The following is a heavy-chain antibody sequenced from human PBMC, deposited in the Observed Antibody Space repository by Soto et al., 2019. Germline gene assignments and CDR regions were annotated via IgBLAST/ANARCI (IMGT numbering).Heavy chain of an antibody. CDR2: IYHSGST. CDR3: ARSPIAAAGPNWFDP. J-gene: IGHJ5*02. Sequence: PSETLSLTCAVSGFFISSGNYWGWIRKPPGKGLEWIGYIYHSGSTYYNPSLKSRVTISVDRSKNQFSLKLSSVTAADTAVYYCARSPIAAAGPNWFDPWGQGTLVTVSS. CDR1: GFFISSGNY. V-gene: IGHV4-38-2*01. D-gene: IGHD6-13*01.